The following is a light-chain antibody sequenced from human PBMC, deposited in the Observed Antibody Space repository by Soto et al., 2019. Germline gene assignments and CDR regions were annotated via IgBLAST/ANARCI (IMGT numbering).Light chain of an antibody. Sequence: QSVLTQPPSVSGAPGQRVTISCTGSSSNIGAGYDVHWYQQFPGTAPKLLIYDSINRPSGVPDRFSASKSGTSASLAITGLQAEDEAVYYCHFYDSSLSGSVLGGGTKLTVL. CDR1: SSNIGAGYD. CDR3: HFYDSSLSGSV. J-gene: IGLJ3*02. V-gene: IGLV1-40*01. CDR2: DSI.